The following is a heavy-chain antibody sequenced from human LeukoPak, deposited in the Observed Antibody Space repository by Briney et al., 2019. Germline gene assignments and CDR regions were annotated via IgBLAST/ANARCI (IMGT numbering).Heavy chain of an antibody. CDR3: ARVSGYYDFWSGYYTGNWFDP. Sequence: ASVKVSCKASGYTFTSYDINWVRQATGQGLEWMGWMNPNSGNTGYAQKFQGRVTITRNTSISTAYMELSSLRSEDTAVYYCARVSGYYDFWSGYYTGNWFDPWGQGTLVTVSS. D-gene: IGHD3-3*01. CDR2: MNPNSGNT. J-gene: IGHJ5*02. V-gene: IGHV1-8*03. CDR1: GYTFTSYD.